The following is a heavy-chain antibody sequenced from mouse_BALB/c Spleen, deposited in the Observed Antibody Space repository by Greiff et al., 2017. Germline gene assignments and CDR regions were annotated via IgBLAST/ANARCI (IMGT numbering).Heavy chain of an antibody. V-gene: IGHV14-3*02. Sequence: VQLKQSGAELVKPGASVKLSCTASGFNIKDTYMHWVKQRPEQGLEWIGRIDPANGNTKYDPKFQGKATITAATSSNTAYLQLSSLTSEDTAVYYCAAGDYDWFAYWGQGTLVTVSA. CDR2: IDPANGNT. J-gene: IGHJ3*01. CDR3: AAGDYDWFAY. CDR1: GFNIKDTY. D-gene: IGHD2-4*01.